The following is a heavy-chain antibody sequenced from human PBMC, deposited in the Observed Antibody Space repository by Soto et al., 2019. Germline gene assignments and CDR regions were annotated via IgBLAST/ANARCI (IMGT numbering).Heavy chain of an antibody. CDR1: GFTFDDYA. CDR2: ITWNSGSK. CDR3: TTTYPNDDSRVVAY. Sequence: DVQLVESGGGLVQPGRSLRLSCAASGFTFDDYAMHWVRQPPGKGLEWGSGITWNSGSKDYADSVKGRFTISRDNRKNSLYLQMNSLRGEDTALYYCTTTYPNDDSRVVAYWGQGTLVTVSS. V-gene: IGHV3-9*01. J-gene: IGHJ4*02. D-gene: IGHD1-1*01.